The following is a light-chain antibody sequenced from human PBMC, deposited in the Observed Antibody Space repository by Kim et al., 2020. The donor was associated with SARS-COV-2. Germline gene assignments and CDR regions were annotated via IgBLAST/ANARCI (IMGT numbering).Light chain of an antibody. CDR2: SNS. V-gene: IGLV1-44*01. J-gene: IGLJ2*01. CDR3: TAWNENLNGRV. CDR1: GSKIGRNT. Sequence: GQRTTTSGSGSGSKIGRNTVNWNQQATGPATQLLMYSNSQRTSGVPGQLSGSEAGPSATPAINGLECEDGTDYYCTAWNENLNGRVFGGGTRLTVL.